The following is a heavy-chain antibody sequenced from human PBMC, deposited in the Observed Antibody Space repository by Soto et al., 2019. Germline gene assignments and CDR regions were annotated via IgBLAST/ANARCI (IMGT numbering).Heavy chain of an antibody. CDR2: ISTYTGNT. Sequence: QVQLVQSGPELKKPGAAVRVSCKASGYTFNTYGRSWLRQAPGQGLEWMGWISTYTGNTDYPQRFQGRVTMDTDTSTSTAYVDLRSLTSEETAVYYCVRDGSVSSGSFGGYWGQGTLVTVSS. D-gene: IGHD3-10*01. J-gene: IGHJ4*02. CDR1: GYTFNTYG. V-gene: IGHV1-18*01. CDR3: VRDGSVSSGSFGGY.